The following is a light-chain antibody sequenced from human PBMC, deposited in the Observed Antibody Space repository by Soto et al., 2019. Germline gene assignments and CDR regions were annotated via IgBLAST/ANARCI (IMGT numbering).Light chain of an antibody. Sequence: DIRVTQSPPTRSASVGAKVTITCRASQTITTWMAWYQHKPGKAPRLLIDSASTLQSGVPSRFSGSRSGTEFTLTISSLQPEDIATYYCQNFNNYPLPFGPGTKVDI. J-gene: IGKJ3*01. CDR2: SAS. CDR1: QTITTW. V-gene: IGKV1-9*01. CDR3: QNFNNYPLP.